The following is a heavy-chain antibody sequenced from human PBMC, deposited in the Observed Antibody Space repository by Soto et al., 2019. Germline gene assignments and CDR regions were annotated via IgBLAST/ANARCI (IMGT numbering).Heavy chain of an antibody. V-gene: IGHV4-34*01. J-gene: IGHJ4*02. D-gene: IGHD2-8*02. CDR2: INHSGST. Sequence: QVQLQQWGAGLLKPSETLSLTCAVYGGSFSGYYWTWIRQPPGTGLEWIGEINHSGSTNDNPSLKXRXTXSXXTSKNQFSLKLTSVTAADTAVYYCARDKITGLFDYWGQGTLVTVSS. CDR3: ARDKITGLFDY. CDR1: GGSFSGYY.